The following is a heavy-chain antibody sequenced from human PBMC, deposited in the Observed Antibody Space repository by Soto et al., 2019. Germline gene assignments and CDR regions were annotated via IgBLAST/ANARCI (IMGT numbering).Heavy chain of an antibody. J-gene: IGHJ3*02. D-gene: IGHD2-15*01. V-gene: IGHV1-69*13. Sequence: SVKVSCKASGGTFSSYAISWVRQAPGQGLEWMGGIIPIFGTANYAQKFQGRVTITADESTSTAYMELSSLRSEDTAVYYCARASCSGGSCYRDAFDIWGQGTMVTVSS. CDR3: ARASCSGGSCYRDAFDI. CDR1: GGTFSSYA. CDR2: IIPIFGTA.